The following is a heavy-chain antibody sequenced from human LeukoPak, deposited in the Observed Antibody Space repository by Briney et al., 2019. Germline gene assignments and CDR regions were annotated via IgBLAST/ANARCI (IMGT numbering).Heavy chain of an antibody. CDR2: IRYDGSNK. D-gene: IGHD3-3*02. CDR1: GFTFSSYG. V-gene: IGHV3-30*02. J-gene: IGHJ4*01. Sequence: GGSLRLSCAASGFTFSSYGMHWVRQAPGKGLEGVAFIRYDGSNKYYADSVKGRFTVSRANSKNTLYLQMNSLRAEEMAVYYCAKAHFTYFDYWGQGTLVTVSS. CDR3: AKAHFTYFDY.